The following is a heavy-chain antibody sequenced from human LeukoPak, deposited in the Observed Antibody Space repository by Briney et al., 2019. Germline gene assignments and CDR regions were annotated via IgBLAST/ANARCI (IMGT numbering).Heavy chain of an antibody. V-gene: IGHV3-11*04. CDR3: ARDRASYSSSWYGGGFDY. Sequence: PGGSLRLSCAASGFTFSDYYMSWIRQAPGKGLEWVSYISSSGSTIYYADSVKGRFTISRDNAKNSLYLQMNSLRAEDTAVYYCARDRASYSSSWYGGGFDYWGQGTLVTVSS. J-gene: IGHJ4*02. CDR1: GFTFSDYY. CDR2: ISSSGSTI. D-gene: IGHD6-13*01.